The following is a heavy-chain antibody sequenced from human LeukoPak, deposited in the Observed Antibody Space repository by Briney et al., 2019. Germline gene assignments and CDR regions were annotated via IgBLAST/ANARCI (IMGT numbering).Heavy chain of an antibody. CDR2: IYTSGST. Sequence: PSQTLSLTCTVSGGSISSGSYYWSWIRQPAGKGLEWIGRIYTSGSTNYNPSLKSRVTMSVDTSKNQFSLKLSSVTAADTAVYYCAGVPAAIGVLGYFDYWGQGTLVTVSS. CDR3: AGVPAAIGVLGYFDY. D-gene: IGHD2-2*02. J-gene: IGHJ4*02. V-gene: IGHV4-61*02. CDR1: GGSISSGSYY.